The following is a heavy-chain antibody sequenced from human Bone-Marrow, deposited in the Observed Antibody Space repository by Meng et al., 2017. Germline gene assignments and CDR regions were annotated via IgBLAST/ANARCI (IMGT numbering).Heavy chain of an antibody. CDR2: INPSGGST. V-gene: IGHV1-46*01. Sequence: ASLKVSCKASGYTFTSYYMHWVRQAPGQGLEWMGIINPSGGSTSYAQKFQGRVTMTRDTSTSTVYMELSSLRSEDTAVYYCAREGQGFGELLSGRNYYYGMDVWGQGTTVTVSS. J-gene: IGHJ6*02. CDR3: AREGQGFGELLSGRNYYYGMDV. CDR1: GYTFTSYY. D-gene: IGHD3-10*01.